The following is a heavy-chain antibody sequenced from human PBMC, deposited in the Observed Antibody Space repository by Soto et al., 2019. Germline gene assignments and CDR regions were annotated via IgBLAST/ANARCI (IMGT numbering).Heavy chain of an antibody. J-gene: IGHJ4*02. V-gene: IGHV4-4*02. CDR1: GGSISSSEW. D-gene: IGHD6-25*01. Sequence: QIQLQESGPGLVKPSETLSLTCAVSGGSISSSEWWSWVRQTPGKGLEWIGEIYHTGNTNDNPSLKIRVTMSIDKSKNKFSLKVTSLTAADTAVYYCARVPLQRRGVQTLRLGSDYWGQGILVTVSS. CDR3: ARVPLQRRGVQTLRLGSDY. CDR2: IYHTGNT.